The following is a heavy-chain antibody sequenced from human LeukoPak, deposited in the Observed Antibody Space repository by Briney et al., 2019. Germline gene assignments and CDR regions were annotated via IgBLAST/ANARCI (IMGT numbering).Heavy chain of an antibody. CDR3: ARDRIAAAGIFDY. CDR2: ISYDGSNK. Sequence: GGSLRLSCAASGFTFSSYAMHWARQAPGKGLEWVAVISYDGSNKYYADSVKGRFTISRDNSKNTLYLQMNSLRAEDTAVYYCARDRIAAAGIFDYWGQGTLVTVSS. V-gene: IGHV3-30-3*01. J-gene: IGHJ4*02. D-gene: IGHD6-13*01. CDR1: GFTFSSYA.